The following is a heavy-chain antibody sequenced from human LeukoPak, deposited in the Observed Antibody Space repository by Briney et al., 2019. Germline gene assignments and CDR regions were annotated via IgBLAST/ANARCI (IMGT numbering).Heavy chain of an antibody. CDR1: GGSFSGHY. J-gene: IGHJ4*02. V-gene: IGHV4-34*01. Sequence: SETLSLTCAVYGGSFSGHYWSWIRQPPGKGLEWIGEINHSGSTNYNPPLKSRVTMSIDTSKNQFSLKLSSVTAADTAVYYCATMLGSGSVSYLFDYWGQGTLVTVSS. CDR2: INHSGST. CDR3: ATMLGSGSVSYLFDY. D-gene: IGHD1-26*01.